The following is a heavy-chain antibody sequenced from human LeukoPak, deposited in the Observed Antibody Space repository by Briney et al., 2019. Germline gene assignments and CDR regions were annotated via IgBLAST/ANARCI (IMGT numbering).Heavy chain of an antibody. D-gene: IGHD2-15*01. J-gene: IGHJ4*02. V-gene: IGHV1-69*06. CDR1: GGTFSSYA. CDR3: ARDKDSRDPPHFEY. CDR2: IIPNFGTA. Sequence: ASVKVSCKASGGTFSSYAISWVRRAPGQGLEWMGGIIPNFGTANYAQKFRGRVTITADKSTSTAYMELSSLRSDDTAVYYCARDKDSRDPPHFEYGGQGNLVTVPS.